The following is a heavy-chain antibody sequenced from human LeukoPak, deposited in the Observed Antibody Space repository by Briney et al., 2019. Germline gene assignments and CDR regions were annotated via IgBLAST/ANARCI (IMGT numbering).Heavy chain of an antibody. J-gene: IGHJ4*02. D-gene: IGHD5-12*01. CDR3: ARDQTVARNFDS. CDR1: GFTFSSYA. CDR2: ISGSGGST. V-gene: IGHV3-23*01. Sequence: SGGSLRLSCAASGFTFSSYAMSWVRQAPGKGLEWVSAISGSGGSTYYADSVKGRFTISRDNSKNTLYLQMNSLRAEDTAVYYCARDQTVARNFDSWGQGTLVTVSS.